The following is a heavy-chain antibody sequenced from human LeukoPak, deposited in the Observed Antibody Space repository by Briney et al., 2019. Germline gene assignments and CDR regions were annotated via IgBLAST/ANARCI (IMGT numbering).Heavy chain of an antibody. CDR2: FDPADGEP. CDR3: AAGPDCSSTSCLFEF. Sequence: ASVKVSCKVSGYMFTELPIHWVRQTPAKGLEWMGGFDPADGEPVYAQNFKDRLTMAEDTSTETAYMNLRSLGSEDTAVYYCAAGPDCSSTSCLFEFWGQGTLVTVSS. CDR1: GYMFTELP. D-gene: IGHD2-2*01. J-gene: IGHJ4*02. V-gene: IGHV1-24*01.